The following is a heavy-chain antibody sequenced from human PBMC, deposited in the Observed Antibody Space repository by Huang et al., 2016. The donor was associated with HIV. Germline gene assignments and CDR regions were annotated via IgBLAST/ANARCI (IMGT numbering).Heavy chain of an antibody. D-gene: IGHD3-16*02. CDR2: VSPYTGDT. CDR3: ARNRMEHDDLWGSYPMPCDS. J-gene: IGHJ4*02. V-gene: IGHV1-18*01. CDR1: GYTFISYE. Sequence: QVQLVQSGGEVKKPGASVKVSCKASGYTFISYEINWVRQAPGQGLEGMGWVSPYTGDTNYAQNFQGRVTMTTDASTTTAYMELRSLRSDDTAVYYCARNRMEHDDLWGSYPMPCDSWGQGTLLTVSS.